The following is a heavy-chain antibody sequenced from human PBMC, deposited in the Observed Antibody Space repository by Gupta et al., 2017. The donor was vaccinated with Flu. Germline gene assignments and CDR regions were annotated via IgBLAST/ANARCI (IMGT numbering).Heavy chain of an antibody. D-gene: IGHD6-13*01. CDR2: IYYSGST. CDR1: GGSISSYY. J-gene: IGHJ4*02. CDR3: ARLATIAAHSSFDY. V-gene: IGHV4-59*08. Sequence: QVQLQESGPGLVKPSETLSLTCTVSGGSISSYYWSWIRQPPGKGLEWIGYIYYSGSTNYNPSLKSRVTISVDTSKNQFSLKLSSVTAADTAVYYCARLATIAAHSSFDYWGQGTLVTVSS.